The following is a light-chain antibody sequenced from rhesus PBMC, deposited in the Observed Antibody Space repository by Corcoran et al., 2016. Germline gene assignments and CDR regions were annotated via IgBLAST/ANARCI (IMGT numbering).Light chain of an antibody. CDR3: QQRNSYPFT. CDR1: QGISSY. V-gene: IGKV1-38*01. CDR2: NAS. J-gene: IGKJ3*01. Sequence: DIQLTQSPSSLSASVGDRVTITCRASQGISSYLAWYQQKSGKAPTLLIYNASNLQSGVPSSFSGSGSGTEFTLTISSLQPEDFATYYCQQRNSYPFTFGPGTKLDIK.